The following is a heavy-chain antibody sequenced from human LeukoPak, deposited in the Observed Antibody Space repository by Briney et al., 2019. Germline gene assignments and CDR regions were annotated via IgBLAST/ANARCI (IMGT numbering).Heavy chain of an antibody. CDR1: GFTFDDYG. CDR3: ARGLPYDSSGYYPFDY. V-gene: IGHV3-20*04. CDR2: INWNGGST. Sequence: PGGSLRLSCAASGFTFDDYGMSWVRQAPGKGLEWVSGINWNGGSTGYADSVRGRFTISRDNAKNTLYLQMNSLRAEDTAVYFCARGLPYDSSGYYPFDYWGQGTLVTVSS. J-gene: IGHJ4*02. D-gene: IGHD3-22*01.